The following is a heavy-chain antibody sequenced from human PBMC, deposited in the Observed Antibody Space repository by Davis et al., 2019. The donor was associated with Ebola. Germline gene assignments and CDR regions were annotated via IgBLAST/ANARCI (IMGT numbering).Heavy chain of an antibody. J-gene: IGHJ6*04. CDR3: ARWWEQWLIDGMDV. CDR1: GFTFSSYW. CDR2: IKQDGSEK. Sequence: PGGSLRLSCAASGFTFSSYWMSWVRQAPGKGLEWVANIKQDGSEKYYVDSVKGRFTISRDNAKNSLYLQMNSLRAEDTAVYYCARWWEQWLIDGMDVWGKGTTVTVSS. D-gene: IGHD6-19*01. V-gene: IGHV3-7*01.